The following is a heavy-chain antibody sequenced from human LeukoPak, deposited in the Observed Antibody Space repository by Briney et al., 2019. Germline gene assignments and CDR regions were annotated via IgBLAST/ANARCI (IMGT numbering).Heavy chain of an antibody. Sequence: SVKVSCKASGGTFSSYAISWVRQAPGQGLEWMGGIIPIFGTANYAQKFQGRVTMTTGTSTSTAYMELRSLRSDDTAVYYCARDPSSSGNFYDYWGQGTLVTVSS. V-gene: IGHV1-69*05. CDR1: GGTFSSYA. CDR3: ARDPSSSGNFYDY. J-gene: IGHJ4*02. CDR2: IIPIFGTA. D-gene: IGHD6-19*01.